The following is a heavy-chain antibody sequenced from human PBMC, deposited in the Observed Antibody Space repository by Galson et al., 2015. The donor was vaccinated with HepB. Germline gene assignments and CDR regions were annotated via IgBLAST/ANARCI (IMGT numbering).Heavy chain of an antibody. CDR3: ASSIYSSGWYPPGRDFQH. V-gene: IGHV1-69*13. CDR2: IIPIFGTA. CDR1: GGTFSSYA. D-gene: IGHD6-19*01. J-gene: IGHJ1*01. Sequence: SVKVSCKASGGTFSSYAISWVRQAPGQGLEWMGGIIPIFGTANYAQKFQGRVTITADESTSTAYMELSSLRSEDTAVYYCASSIYSSGWYPPGRDFQHWGQGTLVTVSS.